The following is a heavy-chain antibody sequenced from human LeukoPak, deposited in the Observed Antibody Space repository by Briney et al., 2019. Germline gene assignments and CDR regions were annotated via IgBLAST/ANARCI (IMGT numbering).Heavy chain of an antibody. D-gene: IGHD3-22*01. V-gene: IGHV3-48*03. J-gene: IGHJ3*02. CDR2: ISSSGSTI. CDR3: ASGIVADAFDI. CDR1: GFTFSSYE. Sequence: GGSLRVSCAASGFTFSSYEMNWVRQAPGKGLEWVSYISSSGSTIYYADSVKGRFTISRDNAKNSLYLQMNSLRAEDTAVYYCASGIVADAFDIWGQGTMVTVSS.